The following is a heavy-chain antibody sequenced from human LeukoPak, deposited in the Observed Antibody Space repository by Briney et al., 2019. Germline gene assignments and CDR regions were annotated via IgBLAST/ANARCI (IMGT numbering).Heavy chain of an antibody. V-gene: IGHV3-48*04. D-gene: IGHD3-9*01. CDR2: ISSSGSTI. J-gene: IGHJ6*03. Sequence: GGSLRLSCAASGFTFSSYGMHWIRQAPGKGLEWVSYISSSGSTIYYADSVKGRFTISRDNAKNSLYLQMNSLRAEDTAVYYCATGPYYDILTGYRKGYYYYYMDVWGKGTTVTISS. CDR1: GFTFSSYG. CDR3: ATGPYYDILTGYRKGYYYYYMDV.